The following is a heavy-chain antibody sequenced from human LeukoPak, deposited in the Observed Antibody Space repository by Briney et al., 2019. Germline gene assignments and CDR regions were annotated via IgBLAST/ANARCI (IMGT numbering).Heavy chain of an antibody. V-gene: IGHV3-11*04. J-gene: IGHJ4*02. D-gene: IGHD2-21*02. CDR2: ISSSGSTI. Sequence: GGSLRLSCAASGFTFSDYYMSWIRQAPGKGLEWVSYISSSGSTIYYADSVKGRFTISRDNAKNSLYLQMNSLRAEDTAVYYCARDLTYCGGDCYPDYYFDYWGRGTLVTVSS. CDR1: GFTFSDYY. CDR3: ARDLTYCGGDCYPDYYFDY.